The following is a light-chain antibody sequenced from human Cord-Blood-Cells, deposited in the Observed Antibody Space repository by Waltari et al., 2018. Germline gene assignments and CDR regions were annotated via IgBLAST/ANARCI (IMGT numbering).Light chain of an antibody. CDR3: SSYAGSNNLV. CDR1: TSDFGGHNC. Sequence: QSALTQPPSPPGSPGQSVTISSTGPTSDFGGHNCFPWYQQHPGKAPKLMIYEVSKRPSGVPDRFSGSKSGNTASLTVSGLQAEDEADYYCSSYAGSNNLVFGGGTKLTVL. V-gene: IGLV2-8*01. CDR2: EVS. J-gene: IGLJ2*01.